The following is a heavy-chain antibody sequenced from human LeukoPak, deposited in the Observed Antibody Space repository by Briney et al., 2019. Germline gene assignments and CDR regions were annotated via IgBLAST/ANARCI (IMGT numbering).Heavy chain of an antibody. CDR2: ISSSSSYI. J-gene: IGHJ4*02. D-gene: IGHD1-1*01. CDR1: EFTFSSYS. CDR3: AGDREYIVSIFFDY. V-gene: IGHV3-21*01. Sequence: GGSLRLSCAASEFTFSSYSMNWVRQAPGKGLEWGSSISSSSSYIYYADSVKGRFTISRDNAKNSLYLQMNSLRAEDTAAYYCAGDREYIVSIFFDYWAQGTLVTVSS.